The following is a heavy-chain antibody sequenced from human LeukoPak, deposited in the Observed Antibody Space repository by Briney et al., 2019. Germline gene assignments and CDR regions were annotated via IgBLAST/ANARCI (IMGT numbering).Heavy chain of an antibody. D-gene: IGHD5-12*01. CDR1: GYTFTGYY. CDR3: ATGVATAFTY. V-gene: IGHV1-2*02. Sequence: ASVKVSCKASGYTFTGYYFHWVRQAPGQGLEWMAFINPDSGDSYSAPKFQGRVTMTRDTSISTASMEVSWLTSDDTAVYYCATGVATAFTYWGQGTLVIVSS. CDR2: INPDSGDS. J-gene: IGHJ4*02.